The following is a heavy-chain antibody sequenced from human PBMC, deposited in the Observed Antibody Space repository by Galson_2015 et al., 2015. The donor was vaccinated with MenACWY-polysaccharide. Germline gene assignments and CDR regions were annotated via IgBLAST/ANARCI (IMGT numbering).Heavy chain of an antibody. V-gene: IGHV3-53*01. CDR2: IYGRGNT. Sequence: SLRLSCAASGFTVNTRKSWFRQAPGKGLEWVSVIYGRGNTYYADSVKGRFTISRDNSKNTLYLQMNSLGAEDTAMYYCAREREGNPVAEFWGQGTLVTVSS. CDR3: AREREGNPVAEF. CDR1: GFTVNTR. J-gene: IGHJ4*02. D-gene: IGHD6-19*01.